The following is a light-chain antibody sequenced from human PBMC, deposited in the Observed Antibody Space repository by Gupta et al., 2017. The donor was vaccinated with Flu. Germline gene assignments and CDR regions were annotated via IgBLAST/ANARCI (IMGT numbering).Light chain of an antibody. J-gene: IGKJ3*01. CDR3: QQYGTAPPVS. Sequence: EIVLTQSPGTLSLSPGEGATLSCRASQSVSSSYLAWYQQKPGQAPRLVIYGASSRATGIPERFSGSGSGTDFTLTISRLEPEDFAVYYCQQYGTAPPVSFGPGTKVDIK. CDR2: GAS. V-gene: IGKV3-20*01. CDR1: QSVSSSY.